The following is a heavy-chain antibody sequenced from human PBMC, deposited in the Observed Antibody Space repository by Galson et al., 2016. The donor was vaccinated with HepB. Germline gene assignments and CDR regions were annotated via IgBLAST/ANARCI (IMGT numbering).Heavy chain of an antibody. CDR2: ISYSGSP. V-gene: IGHV4-39*01. CDR1: DDSVSSKTYY. CDR3: ARSFSSSWLQLTVYYYVTDV. Sequence: SETLSLTCTVSDDSVSSKTYYWGWIRQPPGQGLEWIGSISYSGSPHYNPSLKSRVTMSVDTSTNQFSLGLSSVTAADTAVYYCARSFSSSWLQLTVYYYVTDVWGQGTAVTVSS. J-gene: IGHJ6*02. D-gene: IGHD5-24*01.